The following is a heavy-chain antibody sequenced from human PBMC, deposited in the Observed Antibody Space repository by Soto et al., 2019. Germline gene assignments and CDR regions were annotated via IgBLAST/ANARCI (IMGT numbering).Heavy chain of an antibody. CDR3: ARDPYGSGPAFDS. Sequence: PGGSLRLSCAASGFTFSSYSMNWVRQAPGKGLEWVSSISSSSSYIYYADSVKGRFTISRDNAKNSLYLQMNSLRAEDTAVYYWARDPYGSGPAFDSWGQGTRVTVSS. J-gene: IGHJ3*02. CDR2: ISSSSSYI. V-gene: IGHV3-21*01. CDR1: GFTFSSYS. D-gene: IGHD3-10*01.